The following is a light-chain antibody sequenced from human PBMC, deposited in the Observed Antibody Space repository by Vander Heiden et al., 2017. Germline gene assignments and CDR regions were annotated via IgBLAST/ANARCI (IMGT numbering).Light chain of an antibody. V-gene: IGLV1-40*01. CDR3: QSYDSSLSGVV. J-gene: IGLJ2*01. CDR1: SSNIGTGYD. Sequence: QSVLTQPPSVSGAPGQTVTIAGTGSSSNIGTGYDVHWYQHRPGTAPKLLIYGNNNRPSGVPDRFSGSKSGTSASLASTGLQAEDEADYYCQSYDSSLSGVVFGGGTKLTVL. CDR2: GNN.